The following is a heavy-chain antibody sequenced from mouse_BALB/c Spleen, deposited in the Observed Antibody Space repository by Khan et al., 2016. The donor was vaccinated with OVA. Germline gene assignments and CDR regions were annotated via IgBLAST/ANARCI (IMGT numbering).Heavy chain of an antibody. CDR3: SRNGFGNYESWDY. Sequence: EVQLQESGTVLARPGASVKMSCKASGYTFTSYWMHWVKQRPGQGLEWIGAIYPGNSDTNYNQNFKGKAKLNAVTSTSTAYMEFNSLTDEDSAVYYCSRNGFGNYESWDYWGQGTTLTVSS. J-gene: IGHJ2*01. V-gene: IGHV1-5*01. CDR2: IYPGNSDT. D-gene: IGHD2-1*01. CDR1: GYTFTSYW.